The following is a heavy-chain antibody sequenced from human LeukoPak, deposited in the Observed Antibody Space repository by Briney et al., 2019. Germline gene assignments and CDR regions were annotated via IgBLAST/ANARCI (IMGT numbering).Heavy chain of an antibody. CDR2: INWNGGST. J-gene: IGHJ3*02. D-gene: IGHD4-17*01. CDR1: GFTFDDYD. Sequence: GGSLRLSCAASGFTFDDYDMSWVRQPPGKGLEWVSGINWNGGSTGYADSVKGRFTISRDNAKNSLYLQMNSLRAEDTALYYCARDGRDYGDYNAFDIWGQGTMVTVSS. CDR3: ARDGRDYGDYNAFDI. V-gene: IGHV3-20*04.